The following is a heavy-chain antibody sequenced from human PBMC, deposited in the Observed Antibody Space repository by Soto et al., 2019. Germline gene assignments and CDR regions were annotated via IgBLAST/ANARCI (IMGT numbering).Heavy chain of an antibody. CDR1: GYTFTSYG. Sequence: ASARVSCKASGYTFTSYGLGWVRQAPGQGLEWMGWISAYNGNTNYAQKLQGRVTMTTDTSTSTAYMELRSLRSDVTAVYYCARDQRGSSDFDYWGQGTLVTVSS. V-gene: IGHV1-18*01. CDR2: ISAYNGNT. J-gene: IGHJ4*02. D-gene: IGHD6-6*01. CDR3: ARDQRGSSDFDY.